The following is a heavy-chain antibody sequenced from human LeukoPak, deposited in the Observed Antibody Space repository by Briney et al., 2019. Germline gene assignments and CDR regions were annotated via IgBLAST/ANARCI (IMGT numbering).Heavy chain of an antibody. J-gene: IGHJ4*02. CDR1: GFSVTTYH. D-gene: IGHD3-22*01. CDR3: ARDGLYSNGYSYFDH. Sequence: SETPSLTCSVSGFSVTTYHWSWIRQPAGKGLEWIGRVHASGTTNYNPSLESRVTMSVDTSKNQLSLMLTSVTAADTAVYYCARDGLYSNGYSYFDHWGQGTLVTVSS. V-gene: IGHV4-4*07. CDR2: VHASGTT.